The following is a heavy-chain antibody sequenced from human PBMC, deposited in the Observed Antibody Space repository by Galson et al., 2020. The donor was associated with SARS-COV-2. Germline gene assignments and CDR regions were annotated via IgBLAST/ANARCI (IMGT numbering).Heavy chain of an antibody. J-gene: IGHJ3*02. CDR3: ARQTHNYYDSSGYLRWAFDI. D-gene: IGHD3-22*01. Sequence: SETLSLTCTVSGGSISSSSYYWGWIRQPPGKGLEWIGSIYYSGSTYYNPSLKSRVTISVDTSKNQFSLKLSSVTAADTAVYYCARQTHNYYDSSGYLRWAFDIWGQGTMVSVSS. V-gene: IGHV4-39*01. CDR2: IYYSGST. CDR1: GGSISSSSYY.